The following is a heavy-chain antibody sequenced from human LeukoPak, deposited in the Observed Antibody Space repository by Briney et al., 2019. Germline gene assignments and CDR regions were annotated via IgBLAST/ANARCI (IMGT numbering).Heavy chain of an antibody. Sequence: GSLRLSCTASGFTFGDYAMSWVRQAPGKGLEWIGYIYYTGSTNKNPSLKSRVTMSVDTSKNQFSLNLKSVTPEDTAVYYCARNLIPEQVVLNFWGQGFLVTVSS. V-gene: IGHV4-59*01. CDR3: ARNLIPEQVVLNF. CDR2: IYYTGST. CDR1: GFTFGDYA. D-gene: IGHD6-13*01. J-gene: IGHJ4*02.